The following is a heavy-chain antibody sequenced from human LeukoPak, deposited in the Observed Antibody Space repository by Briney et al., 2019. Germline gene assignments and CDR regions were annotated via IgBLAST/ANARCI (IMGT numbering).Heavy chain of an antibody. CDR3: ARDKVNSEYYYDSSGYYLHDY. V-gene: IGHV1-2*02. CDR1: GYTFTGYY. D-gene: IGHD3-22*01. J-gene: IGHJ4*02. CDR2: INPNSGGT. Sequence: ASVKVSCKASGYTFTGYYMHWVRQAPGQGLEWMGWINPNSGGTNYAQKFQGRVTMTRDTSTSTAYMELSRLRSDDTAVYYCARDKVNSEYYYDSSGYYLHDYWGQGTLVTVSS.